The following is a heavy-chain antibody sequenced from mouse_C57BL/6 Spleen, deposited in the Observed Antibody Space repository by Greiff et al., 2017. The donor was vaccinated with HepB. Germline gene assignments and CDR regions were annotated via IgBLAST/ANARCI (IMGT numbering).Heavy chain of an antibody. CDR2: ISSGSSTI. D-gene: IGHD1-1*01. Sequence: EVKVVESGGGLVKPGGSLKLSCAASGFTFSDYGMHWVRQAPEKGLEWVAYISSGSSTIYYADTVKGRFTISRDNAKNTLFLQMTSLRSEDTAMYYCARDGSSSYWYFDVWGTGTTVTVSS. V-gene: IGHV5-17*01. J-gene: IGHJ1*03. CDR3: ARDGSSSYWYFDV. CDR1: GFTFSDYG.